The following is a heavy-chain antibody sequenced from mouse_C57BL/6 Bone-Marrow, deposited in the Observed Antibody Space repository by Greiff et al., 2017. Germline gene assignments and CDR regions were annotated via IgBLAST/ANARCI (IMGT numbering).Heavy chain of an antibody. CDR1: GYTFTSYW. J-gene: IGHJ3*01. D-gene: IGHD3-2*02. Sequence: QVQLQQPGAELVMPGASVKLSCKASGYTFTSYWMHWVKQRPGQGLEWIGEIDPSDSYTNYNQKFKGKSTLTVDKSSSTAYMQLSSLSSEDSAVYYCAREGMLSAWLAYWGQETLVTVSA. V-gene: IGHV1-69*01. CDR2: IDPSDSYT. CDR3: AREGMLSAWLAY.